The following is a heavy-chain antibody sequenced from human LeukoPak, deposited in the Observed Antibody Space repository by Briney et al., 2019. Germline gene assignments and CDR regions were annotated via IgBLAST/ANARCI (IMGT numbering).Heavy chain of an antibody. Sequence: SVKVSCKASGGTFSSYAISWVRQAPGQGLEWMGRIIPIFGTANYAQKFQGRVTITADKSTSTAYMELSSLRSEDTAVYYCAREEGSSALIDYWGQGTLVTVSS. CDR3: AREEGSSALIDY. J-gene: IGHJ4*02. CDR1: GGTFSSYA. V-gene: IGHV1-69*06. D-gene: IGHD6-6*01. CDR2: IIPIFGTA.